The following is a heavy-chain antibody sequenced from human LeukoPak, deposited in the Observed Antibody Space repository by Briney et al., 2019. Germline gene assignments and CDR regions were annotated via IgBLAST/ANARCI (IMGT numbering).Heavy chain of an antibody. CDR2: IRDSGSST. Sequence: PGGSLRLSCAAAGFTVTTDAMNWVRQAPGKGLEWVSAIRDSGSSTYYADSVKGRVTISRDNSPNTLYLQMNSLRAEDTAVYYCAKRWGSSWSSFDYWGQGTLVTVSS. D-gene: IGHD6-13*01. J-gene: IGHJ4*02. CDR1: GFTVTTDA. V-gene: IGHV3-23*01. CDR3: AKRWGSSWSSFDY.